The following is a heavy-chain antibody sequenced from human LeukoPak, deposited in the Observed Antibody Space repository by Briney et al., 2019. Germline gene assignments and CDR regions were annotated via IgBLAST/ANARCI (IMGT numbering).Heavy chain of an antibody. CDR3: ASDGIAVAGTFTLVY. V-gene: IGHV3-30*04. CDR1: GFTFNNYA. J-gene: IGHJ4*02. CDR2: ISKDGRIE. D-gene: IGHD6-19*01. Sequence: GGSLRLSSAASGFTFNNYAMHWVRQAPGKGLEWVAFISKDGRIEHHADSVKGRFTVSRDNSKNTLFLQMNSLRAEDTAIYYCASDGIAVAGTFTLVYWGQGTPVTVSS.